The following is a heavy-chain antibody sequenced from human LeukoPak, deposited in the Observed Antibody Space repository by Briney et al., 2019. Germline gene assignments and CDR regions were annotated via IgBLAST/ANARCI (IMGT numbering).Heavy chain of an antibody. D-gene: IGHD4-23*01. CDR3: ARFGGVRPWYFDL. CDR1: GFTVSSNY. V-gene: IGHV3-53*01. Sequence: GGSLRLSCAASGFTVSSNYMNWVRQAPGKGLEWVSIIYSAGSTYYTDSVKGRFTISRDNSKNTLYLQMNSLRAQDTAVYYCARFGGVRPWYFDLWDRGTLVTVSS. CDR2: IYSAGST. J-gene: IGHJ2*01.